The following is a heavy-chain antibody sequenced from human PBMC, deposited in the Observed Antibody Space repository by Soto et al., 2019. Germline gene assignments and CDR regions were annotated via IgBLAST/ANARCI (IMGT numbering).Heavy chain of an antibody. Sequence: PGGSLRLSCVASGFTFSSHWMHWVRQAPGKGLVWVSRIDSEGSSAVYADSVEGRFTISRDNAKSTLYLQMNSLRVEDTAVYYCARVGSGYRHDSSAPDGMDVWGQGTTVTVSS. CDR3: ARVGSGYRHDSSAPDGMDV. V-gene: IGHV3-74*01. J-gene: IGHJ6*02. CDR2: IDSEGSSA. CDR1: GFTFSSHW. D-gene: IGHD5-18*01.